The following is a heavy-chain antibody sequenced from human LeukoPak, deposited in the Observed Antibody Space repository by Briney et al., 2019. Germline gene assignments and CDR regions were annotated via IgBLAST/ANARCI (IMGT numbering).Heavy chain of an antibody. J-gene: IGHJ6*02. Sequence: SRTLSLSCTVSGVSISSDSYYWSCNPPPAGQGLEWVRGIYTSGSTNYNPSLKSRVTISEDTYKNQFSLKLSSVTAADTAVYYCARVGSSWYGHYYGMDVWGQGTMVTVSS. D-gene: IGHD6-13*01. CDR1: GVSISSDSYY. CDR3: ARVGSSWYGHYYGMDV. CDR2: IYTSGST. V-gene: IGHV4-61*02.